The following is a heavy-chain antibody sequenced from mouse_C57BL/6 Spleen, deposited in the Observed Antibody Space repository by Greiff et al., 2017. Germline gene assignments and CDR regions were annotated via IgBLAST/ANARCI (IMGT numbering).Heavy chain of an antibody. CDR2: INPDSSTI. V-gene: IGHV4-1*01. CDR1: GIDFSRYW. Sequence: EVKLMESGGGLVQPGGSLKLSCAASGIDFSRYWMSWVRRAPGKGLEWIGEINPDSSTINYAPSLKDKFIISRDKAKNTLYLQMSRVRSEDTALYYCARLLLSHWYFDVWGTGTAVTVSS. J-gene: IGHJ1*03. CDR3: ARLLLSHWYFDV.